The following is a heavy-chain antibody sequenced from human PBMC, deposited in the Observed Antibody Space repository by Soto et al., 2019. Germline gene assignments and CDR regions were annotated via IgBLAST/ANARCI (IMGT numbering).Heavy chain of an antibody. CDR2: ISSSSSYI. CDR1: GFTFSSYS. Sequence: GGSLRLSCAASGFTFSSYSMNWVRQAPGKGLEWVSSISSSSSYIYYADSVKGRFTISRDNAKNSLYLQMNSLRAEDTAVYYCARGLLNYYDSSGYYLGDYWGQGTLVTVS. CDR3: ARGLLNYYDSSGYYLGDY. D-gene: IGHD3-22*01. V-gene: IGHV3-21*01. J-gene: IGHJ4*02.